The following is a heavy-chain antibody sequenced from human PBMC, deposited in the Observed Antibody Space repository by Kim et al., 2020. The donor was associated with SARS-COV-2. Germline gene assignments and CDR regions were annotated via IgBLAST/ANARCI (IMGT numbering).Heavy chain of an antibody. J-gene: IGHJ4*02. CDR2: AYHRGTT. D-gene: IGHD1-1*01. V-gene: IGHV4-39*07. CDR3: ARDLKMSTNPSPFDY. CDR1: GGSISSSSFY. Sequence: SETLSLTCTVSGGSISSSSFYWGWIRQPPGKGLQWIGSAYHRGTTYYNPSLKSRVTISIDTSKNQFSLKLTSVTAADTAVYYCARDLKMSTNPSPFDYWGQGTLGTVSS.